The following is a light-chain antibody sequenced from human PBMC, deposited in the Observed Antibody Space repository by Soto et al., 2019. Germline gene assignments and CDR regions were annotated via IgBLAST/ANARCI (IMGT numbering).Light chain of an antibody. Sequence: QSALTQPASVSGSPGQSITIFCTGSGSDVATYNYVSWYQQSPGKAPKLLIFDVSHRPSGVSNRFSGSKSGNTASLTISGLQADDEADYYCSSYTTTSTWVFGGWTKLTVL. CDR3: SSYTTTSTWV. CDR1: GSDVATYNY. CDR2: DVS. J-gene: IGLJ3*02. V-gene: IGLV2-14*01.